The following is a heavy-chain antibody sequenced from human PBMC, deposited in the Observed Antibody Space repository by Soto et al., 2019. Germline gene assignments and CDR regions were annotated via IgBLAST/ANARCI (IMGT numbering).Heavy chain of an antibody. Sequence: QVRLVQSGAEVKKPGSSVKVSCKASGGTFRSFAFSWVRQAPGDGLEWVGGITPLFGTTNYAEKLQGRVTMTADESTSTVYMELSSLTSEDSAVYFCVKDNDHDYAFWGQGTLVTVSS. D-gene: IGHD5-12*01. CDR2: ITPLFGTT. J-gene: IGHJ1*01. CDR1: GGTFRSFA. V-gene: IGHV1-69*01. CDR3: VKDNDHDYAF.